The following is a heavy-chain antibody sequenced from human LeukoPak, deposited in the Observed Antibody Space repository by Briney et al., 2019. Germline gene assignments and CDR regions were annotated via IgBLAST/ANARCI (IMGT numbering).Heavy chain of an antibody. D-gene: IGHD6-13*01. Sequence: PSETLSLTCTVSGGSISSYYWSWIRQPPGKGLEWIGYIYYSGSTNYNPSLKSRVTISVDTSKNQFSLKLSPVTAADTAVYYCARPILYSSDAFDIWGQGTMVTVSS. CDR2: IYYSGST. CDR3: ARPILYSSDAFDI. J-gene: IGHJ3*02. V-gene: IGHV4-59*08. CDR1: GGSISSYY.